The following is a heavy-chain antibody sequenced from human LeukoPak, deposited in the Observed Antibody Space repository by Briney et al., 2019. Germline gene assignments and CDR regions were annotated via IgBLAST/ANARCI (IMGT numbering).Heavy chain of an antibody. D-gene: IGHD6-19*01. CDR3: ARFGIAVAGGIDY. CDR2: IYYSGST. V-gene: IGHV4-59*01. J-gene: IGHJ4*02. Sequence: SETLSLTCTVSGGSISSYYWSWIRQPPGKGLEWIGYIYYSGSTIYNPSLKSRVTISVDTSKNQFSLKLSSVTAADTAVYYCARFGIAVAGGIDYWGQGTLVTVSS. CDR1: GGSISSYY.